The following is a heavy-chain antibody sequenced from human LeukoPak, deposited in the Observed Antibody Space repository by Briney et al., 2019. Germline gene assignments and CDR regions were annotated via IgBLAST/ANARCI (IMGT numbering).Heavy chain of an antibody. J-gene: IGHJ4*02. CDR1: GFTFTNAW. V-gene: IGHV3-48*02. D-gene: IGHD1/OR15-1a*01. CDR2: ISSSSSTI. CDR3: ARALTKFDY. Sequence: GGSLRLSCVDSGFTFTNAWMNWVRQAPGKGLEWVSYISSSSSTIYYADSVKGRFTISRDNAKNSLYLQMNSLRDEDTAVYYCARALTKFDYWGQGTLVTVSS.